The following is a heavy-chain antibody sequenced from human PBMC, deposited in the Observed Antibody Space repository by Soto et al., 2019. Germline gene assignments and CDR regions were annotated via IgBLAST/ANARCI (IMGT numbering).Heavy chain of an antibody. CDR2: IYFSGST. CDR3: ARHLSESGYDLNY. V-gene: IGHV4-39*01. J-gene: IGHJ4*02. D-gene: IGHD5-12*01. CDR1: GCFITSDSYY. Sequence: PSETLSLSCTVSGCFITSDSYYWAWIRQPPGKGLEWIGSIYFSGSTYYNSALKSRLGISIDMSKNQFSLNLSSVTAADTAVYYCARHLSESGYDLNYWGQGTPVTVSS.